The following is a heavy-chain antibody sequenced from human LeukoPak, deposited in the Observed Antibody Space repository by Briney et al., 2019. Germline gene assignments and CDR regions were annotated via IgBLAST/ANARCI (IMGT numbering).Heavy chain of an antibody. CDR1: GFTFSSYA. D-gene: IGHD5-18*01. J-gene: IGHJ4*02. CDR3: AREGRAYTYGDY. CDR2: ISGSGGST. Sequence: GGSLRLSCAASGFTFSSYAMSWVRQAPGKGLEWVSAISGSGGSTYYADSVKGRLTISRDNSKNTLYLQMNSLRAEDTAVYYCAREGRAYTYGDYWGQGTLVTVSS. V-gene: IGHV3-23*01.